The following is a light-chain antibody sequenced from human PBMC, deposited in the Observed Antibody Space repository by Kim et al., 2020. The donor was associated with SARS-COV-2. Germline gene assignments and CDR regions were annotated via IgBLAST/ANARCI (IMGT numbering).Light chain of an antibody. CDR1: QTISRY. V-gene: IGKV1-39*01. Sequence: GDRVTITCRASQTISRYLNWYQQKPGTAPKLLIYGAYGLESGVPSRFSGSGSGTDFTLTVTDLQPEDAATYFCQQSYSTYWTFGQGTKV. CDR3: QQSYSTYWT. J-gene: IGKJ1*01. CDR2: GAY.